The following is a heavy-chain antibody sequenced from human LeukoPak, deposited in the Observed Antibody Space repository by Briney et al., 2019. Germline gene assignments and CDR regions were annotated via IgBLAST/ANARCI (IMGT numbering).Heavy chain of an antibody. J-gene: IGHJ4*02. CDR1: GYTFTGHY. D-gene: IGHD1/OR15-1a*01. Sequence: ASVKVSCKTSGYTFTGHYMHWVRQAPGQGLEWMGWINPKSGDTNIAQKFQGRVTMTRDTSTNTAYLELSRLTSDDTAVYYCARDQEQDYFDYWGQGTLVTVSS. V-gene: IGHV1-2*02. CDR2: INPKSGDT. CDR3: ARDQEQDYFDY.